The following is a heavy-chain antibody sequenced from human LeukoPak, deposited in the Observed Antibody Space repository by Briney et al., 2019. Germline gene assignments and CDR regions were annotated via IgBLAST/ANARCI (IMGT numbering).Heavy chain of an antibody. CDR2: IWYNGNT. J-gene: IGHJ4*02. D-gene: IGHD4-23*01. Sequence: GGSLRLSCAASGFTFSTYGMHWVRQAPGKGLEWVSDIWYNGNTYYADSVKGRFTISRDNSKSTLYLQMNSLRAEDTAVYYCAREEGVDGTSGINNWGQGALVIVSS. CDR1: GFTFSTYG. CDR3: AREEGVDGTSGINN. V-gene: IGHV3-33*01.